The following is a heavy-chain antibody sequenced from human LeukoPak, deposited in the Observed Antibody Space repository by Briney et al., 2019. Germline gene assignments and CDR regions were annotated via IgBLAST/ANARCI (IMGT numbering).Heavy chain of an antibody. CDR1: GFTFSNYW. J-gene: IGHJ5*02. CDR2: IKQDGSES. D-gene: IGHD6-13*01. V-gene: IGHV3-7*05. CDR3: ARRHSSSWDDWFDP. Sequence: GGSLRLSCAASGFTFSNYWMTWVRQAPGKGLEWVAYIKQDGSESYYVDSVKGRFTISRDNAKNSLYLQMNSLRAEDTAVYYCARRHSSSWDDWFDPWGQGTLLIVSS.